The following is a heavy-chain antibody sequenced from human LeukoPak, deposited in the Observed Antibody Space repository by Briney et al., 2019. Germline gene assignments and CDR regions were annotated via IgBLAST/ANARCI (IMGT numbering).Heavy chain of an antibody. CDR1: GVTFSSYA. J-gene: IGHJ4*02. CDR3: ATIVATMSPHK. D-gene: IGHD5-12*01. CDR2: ISSSSSYI. Sequence: GGSLRLSCAVSGVTFSSYAMNWVRQAPGKGLEWVSSISSSSSYIYYADSVKGRFTISRDNAKNSLYLQMNSLRAEDTAVYYCATIVATMSPHKWGQGTLVTVSS. V-gene: IGHV3-21*01.